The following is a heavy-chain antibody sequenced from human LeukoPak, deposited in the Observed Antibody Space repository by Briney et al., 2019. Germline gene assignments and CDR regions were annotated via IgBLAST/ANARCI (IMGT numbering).Heavy chain of an antibody. CDR2: IKEDGSIE. CDR1: GFTFSTYW. V-gene: IGHV3-7*01. Sequence: GGSLRLSCAASGFTFSTYWMSWVRQAPGKGPEWVANIKEDGSIEDYVDSVRGRFTVSRDNAKNSLYLQMNSLRVEDTAVYYCVSQQLAPPWGQVTPVTVSS. D-gene: IGHD5-24*01. CDR3: VSQQLAPP. J-gene: IGHJ5*02.